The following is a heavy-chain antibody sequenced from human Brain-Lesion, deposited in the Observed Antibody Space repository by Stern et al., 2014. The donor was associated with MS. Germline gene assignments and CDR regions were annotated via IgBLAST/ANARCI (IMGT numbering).Heavy chain of an antibody. Sequence: VQLVESGSGLVKPSETLSLTCTVSGGSISRSTYYWGWIRQPPGEGLEWIGRMYYSGGTFYNPSVKSRVTISVDTSKNQFSLKLSSVTAADTAVYYCARLTGVVDYWGQGTLVTVSS. D-gene: IGHD7-27*01. CDR3: ARLTGVVDY. CDR1: GGSISRSTYY. J-gene: IGHJ4*02. V-gene: IGHV4-39*01. CDR2: MYYSGGT.